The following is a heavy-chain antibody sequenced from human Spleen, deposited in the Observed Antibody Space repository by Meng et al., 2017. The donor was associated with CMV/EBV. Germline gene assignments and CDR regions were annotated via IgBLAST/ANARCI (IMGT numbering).Heavy chain of an antibody. Sequence: GGSLRLSCAASGFTLITNYLSWVRQAPGKGLEWVSVIFSGGSTYYADPVKGRFTISRDNSKHTVSLQMNRLRAEDTAVYYCARDGGVAAAIHSYWYFDLWGRGTLVTVSS. CDR3: ARDGGVAAAIHSYWYFDL. J-gene: IGHJ2*01. CDR2: IFSGGST. CDR1: GFTLITNY. V-gene: IGHV3-66*02. D-gene: IGHD2-15*01.